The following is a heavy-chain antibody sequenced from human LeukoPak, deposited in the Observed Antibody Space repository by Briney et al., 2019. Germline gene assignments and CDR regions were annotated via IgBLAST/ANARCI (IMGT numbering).Heavy chain of an antibody. D-gene: IGHD3-22*01. CDR1: GGSISSSSYY. CDR3: ARQGRLLLQYYFDY. CDR2: IYYSGST. Sequence: PSETLSLTCTVSGGSISSSSYYWGWISQPPGKGLEWIGSIYYSGSTYYTPSLKSRVTISVDTSKNQFSLKLSTVTAADTAVYYCARQGRLLLQYYFDYWGQGTLVTVSS. J-gene: IGHJ4*02. V-gene: IGHV4-39*01.